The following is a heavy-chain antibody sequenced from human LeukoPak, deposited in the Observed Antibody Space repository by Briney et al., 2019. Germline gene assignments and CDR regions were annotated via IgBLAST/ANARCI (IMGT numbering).Heavy chain of an antibody. D-gene: IGHD6-13*01. CDR1: GYNFDKFG. Sequence: GASVTVSCKSSGYNFDKFGIAWVRQAPGQGLEWMGWINTHNGNTKYAQQYQGRVTMTTDTSTSTVYMELRSLRPDDTAVYFCARDTPQHLKRYDYWGQGTQVTVSS. CDR2: INTHNGNT. V-gene: IGHV1-18*01. J-gene: IGHJ4*02. CDR3: ARDTPQHLKRYDY.